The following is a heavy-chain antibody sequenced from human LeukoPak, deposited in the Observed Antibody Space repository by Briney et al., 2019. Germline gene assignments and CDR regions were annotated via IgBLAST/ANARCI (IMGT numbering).Heavy chain of an antibody. D-gene: IGHD5-18*01. Sequence: SETLSLTCAVYGGSFSGYYWSWIRQPPGKGLEWIGEINHSGSTNYNPSLKSRVTISVDTSKNQFSLKLSSVTAADTAVYYCARPFRPRGYGYGYAFDIWGQGTMVTVSS. CDR3: ARPFRPRGYGYGYAFDI. CDR2: INHSGST. V-gene: IGHV4-34*01. J-gene: IGHJ3*02. CDR1: GGSFSGYY.